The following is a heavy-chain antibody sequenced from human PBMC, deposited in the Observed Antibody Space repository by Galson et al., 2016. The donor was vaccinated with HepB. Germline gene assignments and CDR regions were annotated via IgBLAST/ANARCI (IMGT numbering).Heavy chain of an antibody. CDR2: TSGYNGNT. J-gene: IGHJ4*02. CDR3: AVIAVAGYDY. D-gene: IGHD6-19*01. Sequence: SVKVSCKASGYTLTSYGINWVRQAPGEGLEWMGWTSGYNGNTNYAQKLQGRVAMTTDTSTNTAYMELRSLRYADTAVYYCAVIAVAGYDYWGQGTLVTVSS. CDR1: GYTLTSYG. V-gene: IGHV1-18*04.